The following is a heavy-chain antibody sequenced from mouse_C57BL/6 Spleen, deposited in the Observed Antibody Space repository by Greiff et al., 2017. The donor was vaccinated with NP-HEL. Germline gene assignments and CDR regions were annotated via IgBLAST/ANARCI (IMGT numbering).Heavy chain of an antibody. J-gene: IGHJ3*01. CDR1: GYTFTDYY. CDR2: INPNNGGT. V-gene: IGHV1-26*01. CDR3: ARNPDYYGSSSPWFAY. Sequence: EVQLQQSGPELVKPGASVKISCKASGYTFTDYYMNWVKQSHGKSLEWIGDINPNNGGTSYNQKFKGKATLTVDKSSSTAYMELRSLTSEDSAVYYCARNPDYYGSSSPWFAYWGQGTLVTVSA. D-gene: IGHD1-1*01.